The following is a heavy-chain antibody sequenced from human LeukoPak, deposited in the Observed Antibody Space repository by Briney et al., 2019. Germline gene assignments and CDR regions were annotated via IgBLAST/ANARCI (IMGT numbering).Heavy chain of an antibody. J-gene: IGHJ5*02. V-gene: IGHV3-74*01. CDR3: AQEGWDTPEAKNWFDP. D-gene: IGHD5-18*01. Sequence: GGSLRLSCAASGFTFSSYWMHWVRQAPGKGLVWVSRINSDGSSTSYADSVKGRFTISRDNSKNTVSLQMNSLRAEDTAVYYCAQEGWDTPEAKNWFDPWGQGTLVTVSS. CDR1: GFTFSSYW. CDR2: INSDGSST.